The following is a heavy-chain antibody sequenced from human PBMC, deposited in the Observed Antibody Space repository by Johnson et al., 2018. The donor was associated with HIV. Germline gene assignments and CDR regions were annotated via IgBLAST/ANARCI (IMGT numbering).Heavy chain of an antibody. V-gene: IGHV3-20*04. CDR1: GFTFSSYA. Sequence: VQLVESGGGLVQPGGSLRLSCAASGFTFSSYAMSWVRQAPGKGLEWVSGINWNGDSTGYADSVKGRFTISRDNAKNSLYLQMNSLRAEDTALYYCARAYMSSGSYYDAFDIWGQGTMVTVSS. CDR2: INWNGDST. CDR3: ARAYMSSGSYYDAFDI. J-gene: IGHJ3*02. D-gene: IGHD1-26*01.